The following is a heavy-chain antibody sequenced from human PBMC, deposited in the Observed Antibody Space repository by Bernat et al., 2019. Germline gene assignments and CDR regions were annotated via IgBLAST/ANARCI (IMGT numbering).Heavy chain of an antibody. CDR2: INPYNGNT. Sequence: QVQLLQSGTDVKKPGASLRVSCKASGYTFINYGITWVRQAPGQGLEWMGWINPYNGNTNYAQTVQGRVTMTTDTSTSTAYMEMTSLRSDDTAVYYCAAAPWQVPAANIWFDPWGQGTLVTVSS. V-gene: IGHV1-18*01. J-gene: IGHJ5*01. CDR1: GYTFINYG. D-gene: IGHD2-2*01. CDR3: AAAPWQVPAANIWFDP.